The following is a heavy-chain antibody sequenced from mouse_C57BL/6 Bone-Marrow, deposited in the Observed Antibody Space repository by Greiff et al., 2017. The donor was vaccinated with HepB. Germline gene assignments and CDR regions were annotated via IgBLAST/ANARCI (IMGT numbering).Heavy chain of an antibody. J-gene: IGHJ2*01. CDR3: ARVIYYYGSSYDFDY. CDR1: GYTFTSYG. CDR2: IYPRSGNT. D-gene: IGHD1-1*01. V-gene: IGHV1-81*01. Sequence: VKLMESGAELARPGASVKLSCKASGYTFTSYGISWVKQRTGQGLEWIGEIYPRSGNTYYNEKFKGKATLTADKSSSTAYMELRSLTSEDSAVYFCARVIYYYGSSYDFDYWGQGTTLTVSS.